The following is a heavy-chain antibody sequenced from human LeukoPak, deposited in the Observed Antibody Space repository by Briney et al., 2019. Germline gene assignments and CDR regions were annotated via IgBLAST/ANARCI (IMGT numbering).Heavy chain of an antibody. Sequence: SETLSPTCTVSGGSISSSSYYWGWIRQPPGKGLEWIGSIYYSGSTYYNPSLKSRVTISVDTSKNQFSLKLGSVTAADTAVYYCARTPITILNWFDPWGQGTLVTVSS. D-gene: IGHD3-9*01. J-gene: IGHJ5*02. CDR3: ARTPITILNWFDP. CDR1: GGSISSSSYY. V-gene: IGHV4-39*01. CDR2: IYYSGST.